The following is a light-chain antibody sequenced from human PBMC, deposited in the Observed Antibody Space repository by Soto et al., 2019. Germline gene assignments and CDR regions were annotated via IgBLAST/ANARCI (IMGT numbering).Light chain of an antibody. CDR2: GNS. Sequence: QSALTQPPSVSGAPGQRVTISCTGSSSNIGAGYDVHWYQQLPGTAPKLLIYGNSNRPSGVPERFSGSKSGTSASLAITGLQAEDEADYYCQSYDSSLSALFGGGTKLTVL. J-gene: IGLJ2*01. CDR3: QSYDSSLSAL. V-gene: IGLV1-40*01. CDR1: SSNIGAGYD.